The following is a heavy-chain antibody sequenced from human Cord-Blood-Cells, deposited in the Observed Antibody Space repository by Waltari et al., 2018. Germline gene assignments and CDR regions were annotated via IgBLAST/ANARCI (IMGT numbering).Heavy chain of an antibody. J-gene: IGHJ2*01. CDR1: GFTVSSNY. Sequence: EVQLVGSGGGLIQPGGSLRLSCAASGFTVSSNYMSWVRQAPGKGLEWVSVIYSGASTAYAASGKGRLTTSRDNSKNTLYLQMNSLRAEDTAVYYCARDRKSGWPNSPDWYFDLWGRGTLVTVSS. D-gene: IGHD6-19*01. V-gene: IGHV3-53*01. CDR2: IYSGAST. CDR3: ARDRKSGWPNSPDWYFDL.